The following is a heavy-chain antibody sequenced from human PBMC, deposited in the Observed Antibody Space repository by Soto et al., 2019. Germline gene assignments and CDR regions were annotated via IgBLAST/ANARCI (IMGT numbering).Heavy chain of an antibody. CDR3: ARDGIDCSGGSCYSGPDY. V-gene: IGHV3-30-3*01. J-gene: IGHJ4*02. D-gene: IGHD2-15*01. Sequence: QVQLVESGGGVVQPGRSLRLSCAASGFTFSSYAMHWVRQAPGKGLEWVAVISYDGSNKYYADSVKGRFTISRDNSKNTLYLQMNSLRAEDTAVYYCARDGIDCSGGSCYSGPDYWGQGTLVTVSS. CDR1: GFTFSSYA. CDR2: ISYDGSNK.